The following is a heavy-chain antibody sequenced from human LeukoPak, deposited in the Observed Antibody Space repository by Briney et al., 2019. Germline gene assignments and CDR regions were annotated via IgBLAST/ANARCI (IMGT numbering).Heavy chain of an antibody. V-gene: IGHV4-61*02. Sequence: PSETLSLTCTVSGGSIGSGSYYWSWIRQPAGKGLEWIGRIYTSGSTNYNPSLKSRVTISVDTSKNQFSLKLSSVTAADTAVYYCALDFDYWGQGTLVTVSS. J-gene: IGHJ4*02. CDR2: IYTSGST. CDR3: ALDFDY. CDR1: GGSIGSGSYY.